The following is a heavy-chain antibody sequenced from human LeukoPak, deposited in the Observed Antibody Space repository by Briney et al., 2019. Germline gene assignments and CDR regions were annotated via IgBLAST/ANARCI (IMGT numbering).Heavy chain of an antibody. Sequence: GGSLRLSCAASGFTFDDYAMHWVRQAPGKGLEWVSLISWDGGSTYYADSVKGRFTISRDNSKNSLYLQMNSLRAEDTAVYYCARGYVWGSYRYIDWGQGTLVTVSS. V-gene: IGHV3-43D*03. D-gene: IGHD3-16*02. CDR3: ARGYVWGSYRYID. CDR1: GFTFDDYA. CDR2: ISWDGGST. J-gene: IGHJ4*02.